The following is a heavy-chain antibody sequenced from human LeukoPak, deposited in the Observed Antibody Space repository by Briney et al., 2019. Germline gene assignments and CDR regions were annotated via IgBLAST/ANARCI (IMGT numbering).Heavy chain of an antibody. Sequence: GTSLRLSCAASGFTFTSYGMHWVRQAPGKGLEWVALITYDGYYKYYSDSVKGRFTISSDTSKNTMYLQMNSLGAEDTAVYYCARCRDGYNPDYWGQGTLVTVSS. CDR2: ITYDGYYK. D-gene: IGHD5-24*01. J-gene: IGHJ4*02. CDR1: GFTFTSYG. CDR3: ARCRDGYNPDY. V-gene: IGHV3-30*03.